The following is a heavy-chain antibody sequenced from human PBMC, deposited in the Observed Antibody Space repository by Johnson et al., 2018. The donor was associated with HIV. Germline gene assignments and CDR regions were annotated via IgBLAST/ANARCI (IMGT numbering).Heavy chain of an antibody. V-gene: IGHV3-30*03. CDR3: ARDRGDMVRGGAAFDI. CDR2: ISYDGSNK. J-gene: IGHJ3*02. CDR1: GFTFSDYY. Sequence: QVQLVESGGGLVKPGRSLRLSCAASGFTFSDYYMSWIRQAPGKGLEWVAVISYDGSNKYYADSVKGRFTISRDNSKNTLYLQMNSLRAEDTAVYYCARDRGDMVRGGAAFDIWGQGTMVTVSS. D-gene: IGHD3-10*01.